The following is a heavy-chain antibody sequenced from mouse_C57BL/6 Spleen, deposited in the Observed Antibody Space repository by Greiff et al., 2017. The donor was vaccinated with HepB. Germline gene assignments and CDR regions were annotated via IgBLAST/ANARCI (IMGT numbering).Heavy chain of an antibody. CDR3: ARRRDY. CDR1: GYTFTSYW. Sequence: VKLQQPGAELVKPGASVKLSCKASGYTFTSYWMQWVKQRPGQGLEWIGEIDPSDSYTNYNQKFKGKATLTVDTSSSTAYMQLRSLTSEDSAVYYCARRRDYWGQGTTLTVSS. J-gene: IGHJ2*01. V-gene: IGHV1-50*01. CDR2: IDPSDSYT.